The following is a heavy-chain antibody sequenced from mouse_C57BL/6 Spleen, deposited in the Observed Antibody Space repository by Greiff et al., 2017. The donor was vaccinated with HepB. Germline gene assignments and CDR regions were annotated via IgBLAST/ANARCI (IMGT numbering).Heavy chain of an antibody. D-gene: IGHD1-1*01. CDR2: IYPGSGST. CDR3: ARKAYYGSTYGGFAY. J-gene: IGHJ3*01. V-gene: IGHV1-55*01. Sequence: QVQLQQPGAELVKPGASVKMSCKASGYTFTSYWITWVKQRPGQGLEWIGDIYPGSGSTNYNEKFKSKATLTVDTSSSTAYMQLSSLTSEDSAVYYCARKAYYGSTYGGFAYWGQGTLVTVSA. CDR1: GYTFTSYW.